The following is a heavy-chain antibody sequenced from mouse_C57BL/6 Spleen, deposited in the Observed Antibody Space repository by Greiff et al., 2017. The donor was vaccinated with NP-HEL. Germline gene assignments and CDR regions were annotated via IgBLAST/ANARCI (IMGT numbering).Heavy chain of an antibody. Sequence: EVQLQQSGPELVKPGASVKISCKASGYTFTDYYMNWVKQSHGKSLEWIGDINPNNGGTSYNQKFKGKATLTVDKSSSTAYMELRSLTSEDSAGYYCVYSNYWYFDVWGTGTTVTVSS. CDR3: VYSNYWYFDV. CDR2: INPNNGGT. CDR1: GYTFTDYY. J-gene: IGHJ1*03. D-gene: IGHD2-5*01. V-gene: IGHV1-26*01.